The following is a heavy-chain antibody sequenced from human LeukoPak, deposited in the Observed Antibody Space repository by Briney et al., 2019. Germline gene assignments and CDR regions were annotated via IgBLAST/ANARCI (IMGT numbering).Heavy chain of an antibody. CDR1: GFTFSSYS. Sequence: TGGSLRLSCAASGFTFSSYSMNWVRQAPGKGLEWVSSISSSSSYIYYADSVKGRFTISRDNAKNSLYLQMNSLRAEDTAVYYCARDGVGATPFDYWGQGTLVTVSS. D-gene: IGHD1-26*01. J-gene: IGHJ4*02. CDR3: ARDGVGATPFDY. V-gene: IGHV3-21*01. CDR2: ISSSSSYI.